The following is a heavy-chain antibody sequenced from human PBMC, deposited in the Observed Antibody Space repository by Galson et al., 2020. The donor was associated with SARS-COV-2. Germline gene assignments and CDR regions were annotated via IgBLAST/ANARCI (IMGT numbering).Heavy chain of an antibody. CDR1: GGSISSSNW. J-gene: IGHJ3*02. CDR3: ATHRYCSSTSCKRGAFDI. D-gene: IGHD2-2*01. Sequence: SETLSLTCAVSGGSISSSNWWSWVRQPPGKGLEWIGEIYHSGSTNYNPSLKSRVTISVDKSKNQFSLKLSSVTAADTAVYYCATHRYCSSTSCKRGAFDIWGQGTMVTVSS. CDR2: IYHSGST. V-gene: IGHV4-4*02.